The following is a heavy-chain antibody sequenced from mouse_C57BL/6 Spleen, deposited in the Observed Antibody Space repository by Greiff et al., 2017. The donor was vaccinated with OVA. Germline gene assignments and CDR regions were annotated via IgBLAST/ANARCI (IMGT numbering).Heavy chain of an antibody. CDR3: ARPWALYFDY. CDR2: IDPSDSYT. CDR1: GYTFTSYW. J-gene: IGHJ2*01. D-gene: IGHD3-1*01. Sequence: QVQLQQPGAELVRPGTSVKLSCKASGYTFTSYWMHWVKQRPGQGLEWIGVIDPSDSYTNYNQKFKGKATLTVDTSSSTAYMQLSSLTSEDSAVYYCARPWALYFDYWGQGTTLTVSS. V-gene: IGHV1-59*01.